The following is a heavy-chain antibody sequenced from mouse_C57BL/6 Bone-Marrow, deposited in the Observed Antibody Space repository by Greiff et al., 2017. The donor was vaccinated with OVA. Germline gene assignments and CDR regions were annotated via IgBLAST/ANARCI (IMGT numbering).Heavy chain of an antibody. CDR2: IYPRSGNT. J-gene: IGHJ4*01. CDR3: AGKRTYGSSYDYAMDY. Sequence: QVHVKQSGAELARPGASVKLSCKASGYTFTSYGISWVKQRTGQGLEWIGEIYPRSGNTYYNEKFKGKATLTADKSSSTAYMELRSLTSEDSAVYFCAGKRTYGSSYDYAMDYWGQGTSVTVSS. D-gene: IGHD1-1*01. CDR1: GYTFTSYG. V-gene: IGHV1-81*01.